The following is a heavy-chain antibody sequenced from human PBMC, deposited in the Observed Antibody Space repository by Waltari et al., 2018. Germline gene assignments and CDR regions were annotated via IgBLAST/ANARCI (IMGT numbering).Heavy chain of an antibody. CDR2: TYYRSKWYN. Sequence: QVQLQQSGPGLVKPSQTLSLTCAISGDSVPSHSAAWNWLRQSPSNGLEWLGRTYYRSKWYNDYAVSVKSRITINPDTSKNQFSLQLNSVTPEDTAVYYCARDLGAVAYYYYYGMDVWGQGTTVTVSS. CDR3: ARDLGAVAYYYYYGMDV. V-gene: IGHV6-1*01. J-gene: IGHJ6*02. D-gene: IGHD6-19*01. CDR1: GDSVPSHSAA.